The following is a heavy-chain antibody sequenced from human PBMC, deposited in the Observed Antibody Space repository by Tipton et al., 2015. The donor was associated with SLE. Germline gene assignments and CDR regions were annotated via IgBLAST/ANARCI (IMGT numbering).Heavy chain of an antibody. J-gene: IGHJ4*02. Sequence: GSLRLSCAASGFTFSSFEMNWVRQAPGKGLEWVSYISGSGSTIYYADSVKGRFTISRDNAKNSLYLQMNSLRAEDTAVYYCARESGKTRGDYWGQGTLVTVSS. V-gene: IGHV3-48*03. CDR2: ISGSGSTI. CDR1: GFTFSSFE. D-gene: IGHD1-26*01. CDR3: ARESGKTRGDY.